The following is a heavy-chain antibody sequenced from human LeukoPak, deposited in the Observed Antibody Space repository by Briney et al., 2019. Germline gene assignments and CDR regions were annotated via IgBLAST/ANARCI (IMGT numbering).Heavy chain of an antibody. Sequence: GGSLRLSCAASGFTFSSYAMHWVRQAPGKGLEYVSAISSNGGSTYYANSVKGRITISRDNSKNTLYLQMGSLRAEDMAVYYCARGFSSNPDYWGQGTLVTVSS. V-gene: IGHV3-64*01. CDR2: ISSNGGST. CDR1: GFTFSSYA. J-gene: IGHJ4*02. D-gene: IGHD6-19*01. CDR3: ARGFSSNPDY.